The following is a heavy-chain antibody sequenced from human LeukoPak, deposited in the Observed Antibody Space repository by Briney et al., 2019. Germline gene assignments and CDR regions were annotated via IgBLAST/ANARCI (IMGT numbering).Heavy chain of an antibody. CDR2: ISSSGNNI. CDR1: GFTFSTYE. J-gene: IGHJ3*02. Sequence: PGGSVRLSCAASGFTFSTYEMGWVRQAPGKGLEWVSYISSSGNNIYYADSVKGRFTISRDNAKNSLYLQMNSLRDEDAAVYYCARGAPLVVVTTAAFDIWGQGTMVTVSS. CDR3: ARGAPLVVVTTAAFDI. D-gene: IGHD2-15*01. V-gene: IGHV3-48*03.